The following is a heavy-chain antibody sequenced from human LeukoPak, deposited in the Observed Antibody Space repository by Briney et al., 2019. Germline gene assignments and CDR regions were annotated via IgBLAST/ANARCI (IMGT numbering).Heavy chain of an antibody. V-gene: IGHV4-59*01. D-gene: IGHD6-25*01. CDR3: VRVSSGAFDY. J-gene: IGHJ4*02. Sequence: SETLSLTCTVSGGSISSYYWIWIRQPPGRGLEWVGYMSDSGSTNYNPSLKSRVTISVDTSKNQFSLKLSSVTAADTAVYYCVRVSSGAFDYWGQGTLVTVSS. CDR2: MSDSGST. CDR1: GGSISSYY.